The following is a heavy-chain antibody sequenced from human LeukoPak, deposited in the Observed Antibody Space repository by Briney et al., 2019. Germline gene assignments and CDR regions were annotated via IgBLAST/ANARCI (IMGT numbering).Heavy chain of an antibody. CDR1: GYTFTSYA. V-gene: IGHV7-4-1*02. CDR3: ARGGYSYGQGYFDY. CDR2: INTNTGNP. J-gene: IGHJ4*02. Sequence: ASVKVSCKASGYTFTSYAMNWVRQAPGQGLEWMGWINTNTGNPTYAQGFTGRSVFSLDTSVSTAYLQISSLKAEDTAVYYCARGGYSYGQGYFDYWGQGTLVTVSS. D-gene: IGHD5-18*01.